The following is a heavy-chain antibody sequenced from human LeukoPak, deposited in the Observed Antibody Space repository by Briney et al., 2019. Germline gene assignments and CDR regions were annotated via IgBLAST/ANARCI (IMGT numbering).Heavy chain of an antibody. CDR1: GFTFSDYY. D-gene: IGHD3-10*01. CDR2: ISSSGSTI. J-gene: IGHJ4*02. V-gene: IGHV3-11*01. Sequence: GGSLRLSCAASGFTFSDYYMSWIRQAPGKGLEWVSYISSSGSTIYYADSVKGRFTISRDNAKNSLYLQMNSLRAEDTAVYYCTTVDLLWFGEFDYWGQGTLVTVSS. CDR3: TTVDLLWFGEFDY.